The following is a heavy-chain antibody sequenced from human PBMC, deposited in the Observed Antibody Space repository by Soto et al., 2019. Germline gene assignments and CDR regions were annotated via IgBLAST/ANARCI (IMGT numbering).Heavy chain of an antibody. Sequence: EVQLVESGGGLVQPGGSLRLSCAASGFTFSSYWMSWVRQAPGKGLEWVANIKQDGSEKYYVDSVKGRFTISRDNAKNSVYLQMNSLRAEDTAVYYCASSDITMVRGVYYYYDMDVWGQGTTVTVSS. V-gene: IGHV3-7*05. CDR1: GFTFSSYW. CDR3: ASSDITMVRGVYYYYDMDV. CDR2: IKQDGSEK. D-gene: IGHD3-10*01. J-gene: IGHJ6*02.